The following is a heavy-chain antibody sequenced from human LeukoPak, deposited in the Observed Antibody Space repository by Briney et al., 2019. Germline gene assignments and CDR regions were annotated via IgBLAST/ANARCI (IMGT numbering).Heavy chain of an antibody. V-gene: IGHV3-7*03. CDR3: VRGGAYFPD. CDR1: GFTVSSNY. Sequence: GGSLRLSCAASGFTVSSNYMSWVRQAPGKGLEWVAHIKHDGSERYYVDSVKGRFTISRDNAKSSLFLQLNTLRPEDTAVYYCVRGGAYFPDWGQGTLVTVSS. CDR2: IKHDGSER. J-gene: IGHJ4*02. D-gene: IGHD3-16*01.